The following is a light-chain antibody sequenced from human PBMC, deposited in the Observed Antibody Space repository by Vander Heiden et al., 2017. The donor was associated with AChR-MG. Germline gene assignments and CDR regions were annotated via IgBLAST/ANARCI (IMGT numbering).Light chain of an antibody. CDR2: SND. J-gene: IGLJ3*02. CDR1: NSNIGSNS. Sequence: QSVLTQPPSASGTPGQRVTASCSGSNSNIGSNSVNWYQQLPGTAPKLLIYSNDQRPSGVPDRFSGSKSGTSASLAISGLQSEDEADYYCAAWDDSLNGPVFGGGTKLTVL. V-gene: IGLV1-44*01. CDR3: AAWDDSLNGPV.